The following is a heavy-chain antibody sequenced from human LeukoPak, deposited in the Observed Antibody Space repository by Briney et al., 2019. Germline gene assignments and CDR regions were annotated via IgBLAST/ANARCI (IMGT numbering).Heavy chain of an antibody. CDR2: ISGSGGST. J-gene: IGHJ3*02. Sequence: PGGSLRLSCAASGFTFSSYAMSWVRQAPGKGLEWVSAISGSGGSTYYADSVKGRFTISRDNSKNTPYLQMNSLRAEDTAVYCCAKRRWPHGAFDIWGQGTMVTVSS. CDR3: AKRRWPHGAFDI. CDR1: GFTFSSYA. V-gene: IGHV3-23*01. D-gene: IGHD6-13*01.